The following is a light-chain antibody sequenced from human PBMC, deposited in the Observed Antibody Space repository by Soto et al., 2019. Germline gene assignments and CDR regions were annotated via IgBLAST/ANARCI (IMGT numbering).Light chain of an antibody. V-gene: IGLV2-14*01. Sequence: QSVLTQPPSASGSPGQSVTISCTGTKNDIGVYDFVSWYQHHPGKAPRLIIYEVVQRPSGISNRFSGSKSGNTASLTISGLQAEDEADYYCSSYTTSSSYVFGAGTKVTVL. J-gene: IGLJ1*01. CDR2: EVV. CDR1: KNDIGVYDF. CDR3: SSYTTSSSYV.